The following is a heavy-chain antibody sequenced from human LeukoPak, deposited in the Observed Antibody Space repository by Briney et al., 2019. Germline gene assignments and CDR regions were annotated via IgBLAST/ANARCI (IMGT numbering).Heavy chain of an antibody. J-gene: IGHJ4*02. CDR3: AREGGSSWDFDY. V-gene: IGHV4-59*01. D-gene: IGHD6-13*01. CDR2: IYYSGST. Sequence: SETLSLTCTVSGGSLSSYYWSWIRQPPGKGLEWIGYIYYSGSTNYNPSLKSRVTISVDTSKNQFSLKLSSVTAADTAVYYCAREGGSSWDFDYWGQGTLVTVSS. CDR1: GGSLSSYY.